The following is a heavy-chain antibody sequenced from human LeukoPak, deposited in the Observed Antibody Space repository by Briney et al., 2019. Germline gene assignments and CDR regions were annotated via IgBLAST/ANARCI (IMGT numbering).Heavy chain of an antibody. D-gene: IGHD4-17*01. CDR1: GFTFSSYV. CDR3: AKDRDDYGDYAFDY. CDR2: ISRSGDST. Sequence: PGGSLRLSCAASGFTFSSYVMSWVRQAPGKGLEWVSAISRSGDSTYYADSVKGRFTISRDNSKNTLYLQMNSLRVADTAVYYCAKDRDDYGDYAFDYWGQGTLVTVSS. V-gene: IGHV3-23*01. J-gene: IGHJ4*02.